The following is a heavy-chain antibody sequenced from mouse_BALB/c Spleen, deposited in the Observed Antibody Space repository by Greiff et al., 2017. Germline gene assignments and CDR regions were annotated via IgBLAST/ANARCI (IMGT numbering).Heavy chain of an antibody. CDR1: GYSITSGYY. Sequence: EVQLQQSGPGLVKPSQSLSLTCSVTGYSITSGYYWNWIRQFPGNKLEWMGYISYDGSNNYNPSLKNRISITRDTSKNQFFLKLNSVTTEDTATYYCARDHYYGFDYWGQGTTLTVSS. V-gene: IGHV3-6*02. D-gene: IGHD1-2*01. J-gene: IGHJ2*01. CDR2: ISYDGSN. CDR3: ARDHYYGFDY.